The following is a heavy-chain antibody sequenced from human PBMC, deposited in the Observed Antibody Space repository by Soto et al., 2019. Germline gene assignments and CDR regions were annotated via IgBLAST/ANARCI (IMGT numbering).Heavy chain of an antibody. CDR2: ISSSSSYI. D-gene: IGHD5-12*01. J-gene: IGHJ2*01. V-gene: IGHV3-21*01. Sequence: EVQLVESGGGLVKPGGSLRLSCAASGFTFSSYSMNWVRQAPGKGLEWVSSISSSSSYIYYADSVKGRFTISRDNAKNSLYLQMNSLRAEDTAVYYCARSVEMATIVSLWDWYFDLWGRGTLVTVSS. CDR1: GFTFSSYS. CDR3: ARSVEMATIVSLWDWYFDL.